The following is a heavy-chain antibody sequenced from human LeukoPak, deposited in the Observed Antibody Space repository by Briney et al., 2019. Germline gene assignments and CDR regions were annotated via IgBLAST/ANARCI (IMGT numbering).Heavy chain of an antibody. J-gene: IGHJ4*02. Sequence: SETLSLTCTVSGGSISSSSYYWGWIRQPPGKGLEWIGSIYYSGSTYYNPSLKSRVTISVDTSKNQFSLKLSSVTAADTAVYYCARQAPPFDYWGQGTLVTASS. V-gene: IGHV4-39*01. CDR3: ARQAPPFDY. CDR2: IYYSGST. CDR1: GGSISSSSYY.